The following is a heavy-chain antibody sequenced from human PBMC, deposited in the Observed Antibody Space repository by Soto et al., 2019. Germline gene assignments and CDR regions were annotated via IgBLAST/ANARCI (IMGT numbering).Heavy chain of an antibody. J-gene: IGHJ6*02. D-gene: IGHD3-9*01. V-gene: IGHV4-39*01. CDR2: IYYSGST. CDR1: GGSISSSSYY. Sequence: SETLSLTCTVSGGSISSSSYYWGWIRQPPGKGLEWIGSIYYSGSTYYNPSFKSRVTISVDTSKNQFFLKLSSVTAADTAVYYCARQSWSDYFDWPNYYYGMDVWGQGTTVTVSS. CDR3: ARQSWSDYFDWPNYYYGMDV.